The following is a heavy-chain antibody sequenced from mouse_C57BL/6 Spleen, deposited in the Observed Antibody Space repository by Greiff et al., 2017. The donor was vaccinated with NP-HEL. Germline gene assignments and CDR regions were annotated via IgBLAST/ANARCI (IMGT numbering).Heavy chain of an antibody. CDR2: IHPNSGST. D-gene: IGHD1-1*01. J-gene: IGHJ4*01. V-gene: IGHV1-64*01. CDR3: ANLYYFYAMDY. Sequence: VQLQQPGAELVKPGASVKLSCKASGYTFTSYWMHWVKQRPGPGLEWIGMIHPNSGSTNYNEKFKSKATLTVDKSSSTAYMQLSSLTSEDSAVYYCANLYYFYAMDYWGQGTSVTVSS. CDR1: GYTFTSYW.